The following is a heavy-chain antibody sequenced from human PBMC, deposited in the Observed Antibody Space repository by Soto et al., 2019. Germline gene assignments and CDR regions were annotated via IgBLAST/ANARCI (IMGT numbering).Heavy chain of an antibody. D-gene: IGHD3-9*01. J-gene: IGHJ4*02. Sequence: GGSLRLSCAASGFTLSTYTMNWVRQAPGKGLEWVSGIIQDGETYYTGSVKGRFTISRDNSKNMVYLQMDSLRADDTALYYCAKDRQPDGIWTFDYWGQGTLVTVSS. CDR1: GFTLSTYT. V-gene: IGHV3-23*01. CDR3: AKDRQPDGIWTFDY. CDR2: IIQDGET.